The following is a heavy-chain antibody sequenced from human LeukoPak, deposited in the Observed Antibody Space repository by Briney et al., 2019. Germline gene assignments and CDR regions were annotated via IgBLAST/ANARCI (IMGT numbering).Heavy chain of an antibody. CDR1: GFTFSSYG. CDR2: IWYDASNK. J-gene: IGHJ4*02. D-gene: IGHD5-18*01. Sequence: GGSLRLSCAASGFTFSSYGMHWVRQAPGKGLEWVAVIWYDASNKYYAESVKGRFTISRDNSKNTLYLQMNSLRAEDTAVYYCARASWDTAMVAWGQGTLVTVSS. V-gene: IGHV3-33*08. CDR3: ARASWDTAMVA.